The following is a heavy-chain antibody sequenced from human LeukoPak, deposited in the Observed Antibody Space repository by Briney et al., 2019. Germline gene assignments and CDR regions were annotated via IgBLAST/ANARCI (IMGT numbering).Heavy chain of an antibody. V-gene: IGHV4-30-2*01. CDR3: ARSDYYGSGSYYKGTNYFDY. Sequence: PSETLSLTCAVSGGSISSGSYSWSWLRQPPGKGLEWIGYIYHSGSTYYNPSLKSRVTISVDRSKNQFSLKLSSVTAADTAVYYCARSDYYGSGSYYKGTNYFDYWGQGTLVTVSS. CDR2: IYHSGST. D-gene: IGHD3-10*01. CDR1: GGSISSGSYS. J-gene: IGHJ4*02.